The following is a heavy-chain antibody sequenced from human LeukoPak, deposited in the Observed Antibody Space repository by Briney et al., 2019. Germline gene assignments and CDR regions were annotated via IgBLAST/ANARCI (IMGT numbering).Heavy chain of an antibody. D-gene: IGHD6-19*01. V-gene: IGHV4-39*01. CDR1: GGSIGSSGFY. J-gene: IGHJ6*02. CDR3: VRHVSSGWDYYNGLDV. CDR2: IYYPEST. Sequence: SETLSLTGKVSGGSIGSSGFYWGWIRQPPGKGLEWIGSIYYPESTHYNPSLESRVTISVDTSKYQVSLTLSSVTATDTAVYYCVRHVSSGWDYYNGLDVWGQGTTVTVSS.